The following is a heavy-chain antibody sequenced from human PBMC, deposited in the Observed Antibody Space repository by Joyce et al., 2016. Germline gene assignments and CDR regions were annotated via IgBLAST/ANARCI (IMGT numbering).Heavy chain of an antibody. Sequence: EVQLVESGGGLVQPGGSLRLSCAASGFTFRSYWMHWVRQGPGTEVVWVSRINPEGSITTYADSVKGRFTIYRDNAENTLFLQMNSLRAEDTGVYYCIRGALNPGLDYWGQGTLVTVSS. CDR2: INPEGSIT. J-gene: IGHJ4*02. D-gene: IGHD4/OR15-4a*01. V-gene: IGHV3-74*01. CDR3: IRGALNPGLDY. CDR1: GFTFRSYW.